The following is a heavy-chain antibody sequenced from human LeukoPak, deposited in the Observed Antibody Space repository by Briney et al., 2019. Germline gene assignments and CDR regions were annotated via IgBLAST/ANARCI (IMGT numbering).Heavy chain of an antibody. CDR2: ISGSGGST. J-gene: IGHJ6*02. V-gene: IGHV3-23*01. CDR1: GFTFSSYA. Sequence: PGGSLRLSCAASGFTFSSYAMSWVRQAPGKGLEWVSDISGSGGSTYYADSVKGRFTISRDNSKNTLYLQMNSLRAEDTAVYYCAKVVLLSRHFDWSHSYGLDVWGQGTTVTVSS. D-gene: IGHD3-9*01. CDR3: AKVVLLSRHFDWSHSYGLDV.